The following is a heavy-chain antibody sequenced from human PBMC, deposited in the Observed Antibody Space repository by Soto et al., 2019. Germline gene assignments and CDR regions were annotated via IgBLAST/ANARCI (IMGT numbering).Heavy chain of an antibody. V-gene: IGHV1-24*01. J-gene: IGHJ6*02. CDR2: FDPEDGET. CDR3: ATGRIVVVTAPSSYYYGMDV. D-gene: IGHD2-21*02. CDR1: GCTLTELS. Sequence: ASVKVSFKVCGCTLTELSMHWVRQAPGKGLEWMGGFDPEDGETIYAQKFQGRVTMTEDTSTDTAYMELSSLRSEDTAVYYCATGRIVVVTAPSSYYYGMDVWGQGTTVTV.